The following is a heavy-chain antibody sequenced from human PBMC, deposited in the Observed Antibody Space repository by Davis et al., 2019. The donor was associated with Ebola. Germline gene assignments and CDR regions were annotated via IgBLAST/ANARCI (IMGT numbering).Heavy chain of an antibody. D-gene: IGHD6-13*01. CDR3: AKDRFAGTGAFDI. J-gene: IGHJ3*02. CDR1: GFTFSTYA. CDR2: MSHSSNTI. V-gene: IGHV3-48*04. Sequence: GESLKISCAASGFTFSTYAMNWVRQAPGKGLEWASYMSHSSNTIYYADSVKGRFTISRDNAKNSLYLQMNSLRAEDTALYYCAKDRFAGTGAFDIWGQGTMVTVSS.